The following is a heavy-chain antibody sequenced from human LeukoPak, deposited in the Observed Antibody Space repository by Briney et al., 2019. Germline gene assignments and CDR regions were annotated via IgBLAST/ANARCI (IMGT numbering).Heavy chain of an antibody. CDR2: ISGNGEST. J-gene: IGHJ3*02. CDR3: AREYRGVNTCGFDI. CDR1: GFTFSDYY. V-gene: IGHV3-64*01. Sequence: AGRSLRLSCAASGFTFSDYYMHWVRQPPGKGLEYVSSISGNGESTNYANSVRGRSTLSRDNSKNTLFLQMGSLISEDMAVYYCAREYRGVNTCGFDIWGQGTMLTVSA. D-gene: IGHD3-10*01.